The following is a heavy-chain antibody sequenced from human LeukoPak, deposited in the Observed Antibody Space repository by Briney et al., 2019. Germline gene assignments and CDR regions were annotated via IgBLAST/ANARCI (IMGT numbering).Heavy chain of an antibody. V-gene: IGHV3-30*02. CDR1: GFTFSSYG. J-gene: IGHJ4*02. Sequence: PGGSLRLSCAASGFTFSSYGMHWVRQAPGKGLEWVAFIRYDGSNKYYGDSVKGRFTISRDNSKNTLYLQMNSLRPEDTAVYSCAKASRSLVVTATPLDYWGQGTLVTVSS. CDR3: AKASRSLVVTATPLDY. D-gene: IGHD2-15*01. CDR2: IRYDGSNK.